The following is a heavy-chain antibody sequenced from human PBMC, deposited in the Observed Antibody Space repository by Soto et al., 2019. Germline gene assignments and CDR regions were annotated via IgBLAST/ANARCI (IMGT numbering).Heavy chain of an antibody. CDR3: ARWAYYEILSAMQF. J-gene: IGHJ6*02. CDR1: GGSINSGDYY. CDR2: IYYTGNT. D-gene: IGHD3-9*01. V-gene: IGHV4-30-4*01. Sequence: SETLSLTCTVSGGSINSGDYYWSWIRQPPGKGLEWIGYIYYTGNTYYNPSLKSRTTISIDTSKNQFSLKVSSVTAADTAMYYCARWAYYEILSAMQFWDQGTTVTVSS.